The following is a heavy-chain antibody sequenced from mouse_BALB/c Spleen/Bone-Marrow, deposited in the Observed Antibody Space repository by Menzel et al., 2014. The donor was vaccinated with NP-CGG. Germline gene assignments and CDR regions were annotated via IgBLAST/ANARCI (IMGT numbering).Heavy chain of an antibody. J-gene: IGHJ2*01. V-gene: IGHV1-80*01. CDR3: ARGGISIDY. CDR1: GYAFSIYW. Sequence: VQGVESGAELVRPGSSVKISCKASGYAFSIYWMNWVKQRPGQGLEWIGQIYPGDDDTDYNGKFKGKATLTADRSSSTAYTQLNSLTSEDSAVYFCARGGISIDYWGQGTTLTVSS. CDR2: IYPGDDDT.